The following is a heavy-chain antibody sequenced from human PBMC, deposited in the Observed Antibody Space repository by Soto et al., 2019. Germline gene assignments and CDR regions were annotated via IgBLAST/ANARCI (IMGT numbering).Heavy chain of an antibody. D-gene: IGHD2-2*01. Sequence: QVQLVQSGAEVKKPGSSVKVSCKASGGTFSSYAISWVRQAPGQGLEWMGGIIPIFGTANYAQKFQGRVKITADESTSTAYMELSSLRSEDTAVYYCAREGSMFSTSCDLCGYYYGMDVWGQGTTVTVSS. CDR1: GGTFSSYA. J-gene: IGHJ6*02. CDR3: AREGSMFSTSCDLCGYYYGMDV. V-gene: IGHV1-69*01. CDR2: IIPIFGTA.